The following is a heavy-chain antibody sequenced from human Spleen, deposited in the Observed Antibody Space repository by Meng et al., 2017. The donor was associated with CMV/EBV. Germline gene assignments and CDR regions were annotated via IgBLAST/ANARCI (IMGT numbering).Heavy chain of an antibody. V-gene: IGHV4-30-4*08. D-gene: IGHD6-13*01. CDR1: GGSISSGDYY. CDR3: ARQVAQQLVGTNWFDP. Sequence: VQLQESVPGPVKPSQTLSLTCTVSGGSISSGDYYWSWIRQPPGKGLEWIGYIYYSGSTYYNPSLKSRVTISVDTSKNQFSLKLSSVTAADTAVYYCARQVAQQLVGTNWFDPWGQGTLVTVSS. CDR2: IYYSGST. J-gene: IGHJ5*02.